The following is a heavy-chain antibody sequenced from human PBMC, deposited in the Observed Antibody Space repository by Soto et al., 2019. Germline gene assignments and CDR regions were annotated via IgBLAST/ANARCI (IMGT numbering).Heavy chain of an antibody. CDR2: IYSSGTT. J-gene: IGHJ6*02. Sequence: PSETLSLTCTVSGGSISSYHWNWIRQPAGKGLEWIGCIYSSGTTKYNPSHKSRVTMSVDTSKKQFSLKVSSVTAADTAVYYCARAATPVDFYYGMDVWGQGTTVTVSS. CDR1: GGSISSYH. V-gene: IGHV4-4*07. CDR3: ARAATPVDFYYGMDV.